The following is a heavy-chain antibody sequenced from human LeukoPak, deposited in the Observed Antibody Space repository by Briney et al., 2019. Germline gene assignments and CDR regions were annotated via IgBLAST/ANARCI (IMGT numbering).Heavy chain of an antibody. CDR3: ATYRQVLLPFES. CDR1: GFTFSTFA. Sequence: GGSLRPSCAASGFTFSTFAMVWVRQPPGKGLEWVSSIFPSGGEIHYADSVRGRFTISRDNSKSTLSLQMNSLRAEDTAIYYCATYRQVLLPFESWGQGTLVTVSS. CDR2: IFPSGGEI. J-gene: IGHJ4*02. V-gene: IGHV3-23*01. D-gene: IGHD2-8*02.